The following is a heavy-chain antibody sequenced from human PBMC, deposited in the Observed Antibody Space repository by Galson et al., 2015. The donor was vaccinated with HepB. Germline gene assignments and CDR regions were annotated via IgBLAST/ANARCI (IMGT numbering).Heavy chain of an antibody. J-gene: IGHJ4*02. CDR2: ISGSGGST. Sequence: SLRLSCAASGFTFSSHAMSWVRQAPGKGLEWVPAISGSGGSTYYADSVKGRFNISRDNSKNTLDLQMNSLRAEDTAVYYCTKEIGYCSGGTCYRRENYFDFWGQGTLVTVSS. CDR1: GFTFSSHA. D-gene: IGHD2-15*01. V-gene: IGHV3-23*01. CDR3: TKEIGYCSGGTCYRRENYFDF.